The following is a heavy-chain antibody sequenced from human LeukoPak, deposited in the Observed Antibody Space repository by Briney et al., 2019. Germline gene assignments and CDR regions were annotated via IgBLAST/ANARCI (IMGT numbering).Heavy chain of an antibody. CDR3: ARDIPIVVVTEPADWGP. Sequence: ASVKVSCKASGYIFTSYAMNWVRQAPGQGLEWMGWINTNTGNPTYAQGFTGRFVFSLDTSVSTAYLQISSLKAEDTAVYYCARDIPIVVVTEPADWGPWGQGTLVTVSS. V-gene: IGHV7-4-1*02. D-gene: IGHD2-21*02. CDR1: GYIFTSYA. CDR2: INTNTGNP. J-gene: IGHJ5*02.